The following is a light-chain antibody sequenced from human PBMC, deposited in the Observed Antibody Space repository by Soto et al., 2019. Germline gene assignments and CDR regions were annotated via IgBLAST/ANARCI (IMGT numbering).Light chain of an antibody. CDR1: SSDVGDYNY. CDR3: CSYAGTYTVV. CDR2: EVS. Sequence: QSALTQPRSVSGFPGQSVTISCTGTSSDVGDYNYVSWYQQHPGKAPKFIIYEVSKRPSGVPDRFSGSKSGNTASLTISGLQAEDEADYYCCSYAGTYTVVFGGGTKLTVL. V-gene: IGLV2-11*01. J-gene: IGLJ2*01.